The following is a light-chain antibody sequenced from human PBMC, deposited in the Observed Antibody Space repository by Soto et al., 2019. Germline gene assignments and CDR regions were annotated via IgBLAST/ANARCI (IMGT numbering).Light chain of an antibody. V-gene: IGKV1-5*01. CDR2: DVS. CDR1: QSVSSW. J-gene: IGKJ1*01. Sequence: DIQLTQSPSTLSASVGDRVTITCRASQSVSSWLAWYQQKPGKAPKLLIFDVSNLESGVPSRFSCSGSGTEFTLPINSLHFDDFATYYCQQYDYSRTFGQGTKLEIK. CDR3: QQYDYSRT.